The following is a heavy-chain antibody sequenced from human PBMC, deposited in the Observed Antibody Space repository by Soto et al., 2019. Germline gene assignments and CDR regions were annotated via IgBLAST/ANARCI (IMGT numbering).Heavy chain of an antibody. CDR2: ISCNSGSI. CDR3: AKDRGLVWDDYAFDV. D-gene: IGHD6-19*01. Sequence: EVQLVESGGGLVQPGRSLRLSCAASGFTFDDYAMHWVRQAAGKGLEWVSGISCNSGSIGYADSVKGRFTISRDKTKNSLYLQTNNLMAEDTAFDYFAKDRGLVWDDYAFDVWGQGTMVTVSS. J-gene: IGHJ3*01. V-gene: IGHV3-9*01. CDR1: GFTFDDYA.